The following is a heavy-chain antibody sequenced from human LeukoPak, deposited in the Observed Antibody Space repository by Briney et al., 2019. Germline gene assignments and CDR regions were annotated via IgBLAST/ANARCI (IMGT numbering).Heavy chain of an antibody. CDR1: GFNVSSNY. J-gene: IGHJ5*02. CDR2: VYSDGST. D-gene: IGHD3-10*01. V-gene: IGHV3-66*01. Sequence: GGSLRLSCAASGFNVSSNYMSWVRQAPGKGLEWVSVVYSDGSTYYADSVKGRFTISRDNPKNTLYLQVNSLRAEDTAVYYCARDLYFGELLGGVDPWGQGTLVTVSS. CDR3: ARDLYFGELLGGVDP.